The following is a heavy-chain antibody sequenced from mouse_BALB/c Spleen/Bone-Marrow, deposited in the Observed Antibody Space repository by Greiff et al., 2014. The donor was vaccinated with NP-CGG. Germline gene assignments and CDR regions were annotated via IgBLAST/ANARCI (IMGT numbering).Heavy chain of an antibody. D-gene: IGHD1-1*01. V-gene: IGHV1-67*01. CDR3: ARGGIYYGSSSFAY. Sequence: VKLMESGPELVRPGVSVKISCKGSGYTFTDYAMHWVKQSHAKSLEWIGVISTYSGNTNYNQKFKGKATMTVDKSSSTAYMELARLTSEDSAIYYWARGGIYYGSSSFAYWGQGTLVTVSA. CDR2: ISTYSGNT. J-gene: IGHJ3*01. CDR1: GYTFTDYA.